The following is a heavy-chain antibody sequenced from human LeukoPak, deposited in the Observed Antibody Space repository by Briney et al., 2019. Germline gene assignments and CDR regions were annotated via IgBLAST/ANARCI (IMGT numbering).Heavy chain of an antibody. V-gene: IGHV3-23*01. CDR2: ISGSGGST. Sequence: GGSLRLSCAASGFTFSSYAMSWVRQAPGKGLEWGSAISGSGGSTYYADSVKGRFTISRDNSKNTLYLQMNSLRAEDTAVYYCAKDREWELLDSVAIDYWGQGTLVTVSS. CDR3: AKDREWELLDSVAIDY. CDR1: GFTFSSYA. D-gene: IGHD1-26*01. J-gene: IGHJ4*02.